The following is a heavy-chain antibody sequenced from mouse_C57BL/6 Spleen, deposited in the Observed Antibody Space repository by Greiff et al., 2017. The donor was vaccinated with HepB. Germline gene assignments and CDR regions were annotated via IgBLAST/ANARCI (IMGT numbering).Heavy chain of an antibody. J-gene: IGHJ3*01. Sequence: VMLVESGPELVKPGASVKLSCKASGYTFTSYDINWVKQRPGQGLEWIGWIYPRDGSTKYNEKFKGKATLTVDTSSSTAYMELHSLTSEDSAVYFCAREEIYYDYDETWFAYWGQGTLVTVSA. CDR3: AREEIYYDYDETWFAY. D-gene: IGHD2-4*01. CDR2: IYPRDGST. CDR1: GYTFTSYD. V-gene: IGHV1-85*01.